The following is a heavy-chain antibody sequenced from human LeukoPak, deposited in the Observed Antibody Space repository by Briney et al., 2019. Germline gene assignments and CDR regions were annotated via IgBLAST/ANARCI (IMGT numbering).Heavy chain of an antibody. V-gene: IGHV3-7*01. J-gene: IGHJ4*02. D-gene: IGHD2-21*01. CDR2: IEPDGNEK. Sequence: GGSLTLSCAASGFSFSRTWMSWVRQAPGKGPEWVANIEPDGNEKGYVNSVKGRFTISRDNAKNSLSLEMNSLRVENTAVYYCARAYYWGQGSLVTVPS. CDR1: GFSFSRTW. CDR3: ARAYY.